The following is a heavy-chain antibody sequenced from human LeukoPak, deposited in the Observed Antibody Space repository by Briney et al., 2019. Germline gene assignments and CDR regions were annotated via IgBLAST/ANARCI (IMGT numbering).Heavy chain of an antibody. CDR1: GFTFSSYA. J-gene: IGHJ4*02. D-gene: IGHD2-8*01. CDR3: ARGTTKWYYFDY. CDR2: ISYDGSNK. Sequence: GGSLRLSCAASGFTFSSYAMHWVRQAPGKGLEWVAVISYDGSNKYYADSVKGRFTISRDNSKNTLYLQMNSLRAEDTAVYYCARGTTKWYYFDYWGQGTLVTASS. V-gene: IGHV3-30*04.